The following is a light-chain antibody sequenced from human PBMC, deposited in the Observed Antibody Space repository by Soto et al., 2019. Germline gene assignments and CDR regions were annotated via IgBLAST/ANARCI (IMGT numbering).Light chain of an antibody. Sequence: EIVMTQSPATLSVSPGERATLSCRASQSVSSNLAWYQQKPGQAPRILIYGASTRATGIPARFSGSGSGTEFTLTISSLQSEDVAVYYCQQSNNWPPLTFGGGTKVEIK. CDR1: QSVSSN. V-gene: IGKV3-15*01. CDR2: GAS. J-gene: IGKJ4*01. CDR3: QQSNNWPPLT.